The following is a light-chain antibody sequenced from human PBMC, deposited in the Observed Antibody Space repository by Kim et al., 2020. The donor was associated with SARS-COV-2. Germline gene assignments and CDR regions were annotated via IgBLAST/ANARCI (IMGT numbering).Light chain of an antibody. CDR1: SSDVGGYKY. CDR3: NSYTSSSTWV. Sequence: GQAVTVSCTGTSSDVGGYKYVSWYQQHPGKAPKLMIYDVSKRPSGVSNRFSGSKSGNTASLTISGLQAEDEADYYCNSYTSSSTWVFGGGTQLTVL. V-gene: IGLV2-14*04. CDR2: DVS. J-gene: IGLJ3*02.